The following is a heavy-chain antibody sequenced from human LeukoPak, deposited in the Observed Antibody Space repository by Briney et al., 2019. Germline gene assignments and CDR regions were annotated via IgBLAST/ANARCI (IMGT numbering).Heavy chain of an antibody. Sequence: ASVKVSCKASGYSFTAFYIHWVRQARGQGLEWMGWIHPRSGETNYAQKFQGRFTMTRDTSISTAYMDLSSLGSDDTAVYYCARDGEYGTGSYYRGCFDYWGQGILVTVSS. CDR1: GYSFTAFY. CDR2: IHPRSGET. V-gene: IGHV1-2*02. CDR3: ARDGEYGTGSYYRGCFDY. D-gene: IGHD3-10*01. J-gene: IGHJ4*02.